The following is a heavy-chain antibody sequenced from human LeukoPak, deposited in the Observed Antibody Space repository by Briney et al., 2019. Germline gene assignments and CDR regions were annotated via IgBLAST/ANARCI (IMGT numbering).Heavy chain of an antibody. CDR3: TRDGGGGDQSAFDM. CDR1: GFIVTNNY. Sequence: GGSLRLSCAASGFIVTNNYMSWVRQAPGKGLEWVGRIRRGSNRYTTEYAASVKGRFIISRDDSKNSLYLHMNSLKTEDTAVYYCTRDGGGGDQSAFDMWGQGTMVTVSS. D-gene: IGHD3-16*01. J-gene: IGHJ3*02. V-gene: IGHV3-72*01. CDR2: IRRGSNRYTT.